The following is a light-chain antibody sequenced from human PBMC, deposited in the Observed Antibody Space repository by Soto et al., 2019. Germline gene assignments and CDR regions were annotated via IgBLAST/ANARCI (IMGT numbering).Light chain of an antibody. CDR3: QQYGNSPPNT. Sequence: EIVLTQSPATLSLSPGERATLSCRASQSVSSSYLAWYQQKPGQAPRLLIYDASRRATGIPDRFSGSGSGTDFTLTISRLEPEDFAVYYCQQYGNSPPNTFGQGTKLEIK. CDR2: DAS. CDR1: QSVSSSY. J-gene: IGKJ2*01. V-gene: IGKV3-20*01.